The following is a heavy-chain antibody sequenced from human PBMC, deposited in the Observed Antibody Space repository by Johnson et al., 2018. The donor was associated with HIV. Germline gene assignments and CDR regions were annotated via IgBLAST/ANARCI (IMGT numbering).Heavy chain of an antibody. J-gene: IGHJ3*02. CDR2: INHDVTAI. CDR3: ARVVARVGAHGAPVFAFDI. Sequence: VQLVESGGGLVQPGGSLRLSCAASRFTFSHNWMSWVRQAPGKGPEWVANINHDVTAIHYVDSVKGRFTVSRDNAKRSLFLQMNSLRVEDTALYYCARVVARVGAHGAPVFAFDIWGQGTMVTVSS. D-gene: IGHD1-26*01. CDR1: RFTFSHNW. V-gene: IGHV3-7*03.